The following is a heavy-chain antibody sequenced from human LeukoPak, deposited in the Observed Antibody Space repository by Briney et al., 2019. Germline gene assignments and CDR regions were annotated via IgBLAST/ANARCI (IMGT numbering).Heavy chain of an antibody. D-gene: IGHD2-15*01. J-gene: IGHJ4*02. Sequence: PSETLSLTCAVYGGSFSGYYWSWIRQPAGKGLEWIGEINHSGSTNYNPSLKSRVTISVDTSKNQFSLKLSSVTAADTAVYYCARFGYCSGGSCYGEDYWGQGTLVTVSS. CDR3: ARFGYCSGGSCYGEDY. CDR1: GGSFSGYY. V-gene: IGHV4-34*01. CDR2: INHSGST.